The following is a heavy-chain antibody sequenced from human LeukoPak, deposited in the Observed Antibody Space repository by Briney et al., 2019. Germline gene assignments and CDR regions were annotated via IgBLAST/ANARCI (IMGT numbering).Heavy chain of an antibody. V-gene: IGHV4-31*03. CDR2: IYYSGST. Sequence: PSETLSLTCTVSGGSISSGGYSWSWLRQHPGKGLECSGYIYYSGSTYYHPSLKSRVTISVDTSKNQFSLKLSSVTAADTAVYYCARMGIPAAIHYYYGMDVWGQGTTVTVSS. CDR1: GGSISSGGYS. J-gene: IGHJ6*02. CDR3: ARMGIPAAIHYYYGMDV. D-gene: IGHD2-2*01.